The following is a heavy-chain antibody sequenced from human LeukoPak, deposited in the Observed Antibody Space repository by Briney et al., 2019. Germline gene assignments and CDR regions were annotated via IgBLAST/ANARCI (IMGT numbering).Heavy chain of an antibody. V-gene: IGHV4-31*03. CDR2: IYYSGST. D-gene: IGHD5-12*01. CDR3: ATERTGYDFIF. J-gene: IGHJ4*02. CDR1: GGSISSGGYY. Sequence: SQTLSLTCTVSGGSISSGGYYWSWIRQHPGKGLEWIGYIYYSGSTYYNPSLKSRVTISVDTSKNQFSPKLSSVTAADTAVYYCATERTGYDFIFWGQGTLVTVSS.